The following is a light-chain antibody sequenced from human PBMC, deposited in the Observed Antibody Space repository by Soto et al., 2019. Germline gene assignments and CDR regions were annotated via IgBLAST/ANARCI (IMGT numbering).Light chain of an antibody. J-gene: IGKJ4*01. Sequence: DIQMTQSPSSLSASVGDRVTITCRASQSISNYLNWYQQKPGKAPELLIYAASSLQSGVPSRCSGSGSGTDFTLTISSLHPEDFATYYCQQSYSTPPLTFGGGTKVEI. CDR2: AAS. CDR3: QQSYSTPPLT. V-gene: IGKV1-39*01. CDR1: QSISNY.